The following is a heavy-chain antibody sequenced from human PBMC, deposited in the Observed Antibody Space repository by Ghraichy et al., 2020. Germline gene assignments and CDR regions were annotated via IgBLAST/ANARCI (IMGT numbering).Heavy chain of an antibody. CDR2: INEDGSQK. Sequence: GGSLRLSCGASGFWFSSYWMIWVRQAPGKGLEWVANINEDGSQKLHADSVKGRFTISRDNAKNSLYLQMDSLRAEDTAVYYCARDDNYHNSSIYYDAFAFWGHGAMVTVSS. V-gene: IGHV3-7*03. D-gene: IGHD3-22*01. J-gene: IGHJ3*01. CDR1: GFWFSSYW. CDR3: ARDDNYHNSSIYYDAFAF.